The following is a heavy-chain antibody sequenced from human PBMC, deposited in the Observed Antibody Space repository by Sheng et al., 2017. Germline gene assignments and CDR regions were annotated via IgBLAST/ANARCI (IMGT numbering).Heavy chain of an antibody. CDR3: ARGMIAVGVLAV. Sequence: QVQLQESGPGLVKPSETLSLTCSVSGGSISSDYWSWIRQPPGKGLEWIGYIYYSGSTNYNPSLKSRVTISIDTSRNQFSLKLSSVTAADTAVYYCARGMIAVGVLAVWGHGTTVTVSS. D-gene: IGHD3-22*01. V-gene: IGHV4-59*12. CDR2: IYYSGST. CDR1: GGSISSDY. J-gene: IGHJ6*02.